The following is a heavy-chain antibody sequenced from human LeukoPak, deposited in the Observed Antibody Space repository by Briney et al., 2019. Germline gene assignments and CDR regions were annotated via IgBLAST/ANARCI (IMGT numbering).Heavy chain of an antibody. CDR3: AKDLSYGSGSWDFDY. Sequence: PGGSLRLSCAGSGFTFSSYAMHWVRQAPGKGLEYVSGISSNGGSTYHANSVKGRFTISRDNSKNTLYLQMGSLRAEDTAVYYCAKDLSYGSGSWDFDYWGQGTLVTVSS. CDR1: GFTFSSYA. CDR2: ISSNGGST. D-gene: IGHD3-10*01. J-gene: IGHJ4*02. V-gene: IGHV3-64*01.